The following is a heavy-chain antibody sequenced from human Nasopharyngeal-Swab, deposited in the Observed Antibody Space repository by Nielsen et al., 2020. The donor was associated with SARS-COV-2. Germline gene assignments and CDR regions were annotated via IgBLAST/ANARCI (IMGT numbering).Heavy chain of an antibody. CDR2: ISGSGGST. Sequence: GGSLRLSCAASGLTFSSYAMSWVRQAPGKGLEWVSAISGSGGSTYYADSVKGRFTISRDNSKNTLYLQMNSLRAEDTAVYYCAKGYSGYPRNNWFDPWGQGTLVTVS. D-gene: IGHD5-12*01. V-gene: IGHV3-23*01. J-gene: IGHJ5*02. CDR1: GLTFSSYA. CDR3: AKGYSGYPRNNWFDP.